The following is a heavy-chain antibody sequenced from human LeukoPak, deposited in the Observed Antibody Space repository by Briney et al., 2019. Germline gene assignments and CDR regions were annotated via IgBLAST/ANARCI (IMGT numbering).Heavy chain of an antibody. CDR3: ARDRSYYYGSGSPNPPFDY. CDR1: GYTFTSYD. J-gene: IGHJ4*02. D-gene: IGHD3-10*01. CDR2: ISAYNGNT. Sequence: ASVKVSCKASGYTFTSYDINWVRQAPGQGLEWMGWISAYNGNTNYAQKLQGRVTMTTDTSTSTAYMELRSLRSDDTAVYYCARDRSYYYGSGSPNPPFDYWGQGTLVTVSS. V-gene: IGHV1-18*01.